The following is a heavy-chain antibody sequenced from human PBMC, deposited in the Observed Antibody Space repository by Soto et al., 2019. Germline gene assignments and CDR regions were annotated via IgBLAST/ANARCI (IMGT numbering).Heavy chain of an antibody. CDR3: ARDQYFYDSSGYRWYYFDY. CDR2: ISAYNVNT. D-gene: IGHD3-22*01. CDR1: GYTFFSYG. V-gene: IGHV1-18*01. J-gene: IGHJ4*02. Sequence: ASVKVSCKASGYTFFSYGISWVRQAPGQGLEWMGWISAYNVNTKYSQKFQGRVTVTTDTSTNTAYMELRSLRSADTAVYYCARDQYFYDSSGYRWYYFDYWGQGTLVTVSS.